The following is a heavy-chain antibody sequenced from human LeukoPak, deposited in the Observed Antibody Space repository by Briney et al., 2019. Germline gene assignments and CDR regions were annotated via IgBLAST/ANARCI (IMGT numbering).Heavy chain of an antibody. CDR1: GYTFTGYY. D-gene: IGHD6-19*01. CDR2: INPNSGGT. V-gene: IGHV1-2*02. J-gene: IGHJ3*02. CDR3: ARALYSSGSDASDI. Sequence: ASVKVSCKASGYTFTGYYMHWVRQAPGQGLEWMGWINPNSGGTNYAQKFQGKVTMTRDTSISTAYMELSRLRSDDTAVYYCARALYSSGSDASDIWGQGTMVTVSS.